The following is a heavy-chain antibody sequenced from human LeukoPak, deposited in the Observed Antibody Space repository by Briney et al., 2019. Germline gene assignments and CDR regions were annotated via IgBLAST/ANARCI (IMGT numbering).Heavy chain of an antibody. CDR1: GYNFTSYW. V-gene: IGHV5-51*01. CDR2: IYPGDSDT. J-gene: IGHJ5*02. Sequence: GESLKISCKGSGYNFTSYWIGWVRQMPGKGLEWMGIIYPGDSDTRYSPSFQGQVTISADKSISTAYLQWSSLKASDTAMYYCARRGDCSGGSCYNENWFDPWGQGTLVTVSS. D-gene: IGHD2-15*01. CDR3: ARRGDCSGGSCYNENWFDP.